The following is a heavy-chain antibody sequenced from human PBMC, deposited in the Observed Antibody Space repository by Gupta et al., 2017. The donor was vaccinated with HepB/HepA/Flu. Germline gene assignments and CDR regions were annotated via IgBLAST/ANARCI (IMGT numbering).Heavy chain of an antibody. CDR2: ISYDGSNK. CDR1: GFTFSSYA. J-gene: IGHJ6*02. D-gene: IGHD3-3*01. CDR3: ARARRNDVGSGQGWGGMDV. Sequence: QVQLVESGGGVVQPGRSLRLSCAASGFTFSSYAMHWVRQAPGKGLELVAVISYDGSNKYYAESVKGRFTISRDNSKNTLYLKMKSLRAEDTAVYYCARARRNDVGSGQGWGGMDVWGQGTTVTVSS. V-gene: IGHV3-30-3*01.